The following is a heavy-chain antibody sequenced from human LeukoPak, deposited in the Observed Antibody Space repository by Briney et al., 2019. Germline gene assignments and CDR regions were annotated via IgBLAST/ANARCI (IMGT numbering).Heavy chain of an antibody. CDR2: IKEDGSER. CDR3: ARPPEGVSYYYYGMDV. V-gene: IGHV3-7*03. J-gene: IGHJ6*02. CDR1: AFIFSGHW. Sequence: GGSLRLSCEGSAFIFSGHWMNWVRQTPGKGLEWVASIKEDGSERQYVDSVKGRFSICRDNTKGSLFLQLNSLRAEDTAVYYCARPPEGVSYYYYGMDVWGQGTTVTVSS.